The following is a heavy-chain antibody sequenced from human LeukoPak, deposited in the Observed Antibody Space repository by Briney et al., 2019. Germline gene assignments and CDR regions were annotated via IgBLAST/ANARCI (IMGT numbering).Heavy chain of an antibody. V-gene: IGHV3-21*01. CDR1: GFTFSSYS. CDR2: IISSSSYI. J-gene: IGHJ4*02. CDR3: ARARNKPHCSSTSCHPDY. Sequence: GGSLRLSCAASGFTFSSYSMNWVRQAPGKGLEWVSSIISSSSYIYYADSVKGRFTISRDNAKNSLYLQMNSLRAEDTAVYYCARARNKPHCSSTSCHPDYWGQGTLVNVSS. D-gene: IGHD2-2*01.